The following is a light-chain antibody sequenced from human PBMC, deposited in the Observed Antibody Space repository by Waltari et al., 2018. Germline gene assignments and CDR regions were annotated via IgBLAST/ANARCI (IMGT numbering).Light chain of an antibody. Sequence: DVQMTQSPPFLSAPVGDGVTLPCRASQTISGRLAWYHQKPGAAPKLLIYKASNIDGGVPSRFSGSDSGAEFTLTISSLQPDDFATYYCQQYNEFPWTFGQGTKVDIK. CDR2: KAS. CDR3: QQYNEFPWT. J-gene: IGKJ1*01. V-gene: IGKV1-5*03. CDR1: QTISGR.